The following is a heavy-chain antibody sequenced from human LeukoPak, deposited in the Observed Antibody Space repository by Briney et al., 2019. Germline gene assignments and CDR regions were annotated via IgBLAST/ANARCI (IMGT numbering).Heavy chain of an antibody. CDR3: AGRDYYGSGSYYRLDY. CDR1: GITVSSSY. CDR2: IYSGVST. Sequence: GGSLGLSCAASGITVSSSYMNWVRQAPGKGLEWVSVIYSGVSTYYADSVRGRFTISRDNSKNTLYLQMNSLRAEDTAVYYCAGRDYYGSGSYYRLDYWGQGTLVTVSS. D-gene: IGHD3-10*01. V-gene: IGHV3-66*01. J-gene: IGHJ4*02.